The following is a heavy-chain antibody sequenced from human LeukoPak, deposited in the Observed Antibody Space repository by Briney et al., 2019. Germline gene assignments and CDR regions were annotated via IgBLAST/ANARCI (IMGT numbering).Heavy chain of an antibody. CDR2: IYYSGST. V-gene: IGHV4-39*07. CDR1: GGSISSSSYY. CDR3: ARANRYYDFWSGLGYLYYMDV. D-gene: IGHD3-3*01. Sequence: KPSETLSLTRTVSGGSISSSSYYWGWIRQPPGKGLEWIGSIYYSGSTYYNPSLKSRVTISVDTSKNQFSLKLSSVTAADTAVYYCARANRYYDFWSGLGYLYYMDVWGKGTTVTVSS. J-gene: IGHJ6*03.